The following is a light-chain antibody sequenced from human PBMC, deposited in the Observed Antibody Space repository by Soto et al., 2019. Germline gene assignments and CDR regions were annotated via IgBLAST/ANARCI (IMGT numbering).Light chain of an antibody. Sequence: EIVLTQSPATLSLSPGERATLSCRASQSVSSYLAWYQQKPGQAPRLLIYDASNRATGIPARFSGSGPGTDFTLTISSLEPEDFAVYYCQQRSNWPSSTFGQGTKLEIK. CDR2: DAS. V-gene: IGKV3D-11*02. CDR1: QSVSSY. J-gene: IGKJ2*02. CDR3: QQRSNWPSST.